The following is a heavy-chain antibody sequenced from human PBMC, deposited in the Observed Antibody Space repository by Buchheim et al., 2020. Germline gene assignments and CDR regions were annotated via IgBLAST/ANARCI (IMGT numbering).Heavy chain of an antibody. D-gene: IGHD4-17*01. CDR1: GGSISSSSYY. V-gene: IGHV4-39*01. CDR3: ARRKRLRGANFDY. Sequence: QLQLQESGPGLVKPSETLSLTCTVSGGSISSSSYYWGWIRQPPGKGLEWIGSIYYSGSTYYKPSPKSRVTISVDKTKNQFSLKLSSVTAADTAVYYCARRKRLRGANFDYWGQGTL. J-gene: IGHJ4*02. CDR2: IYYSGST.